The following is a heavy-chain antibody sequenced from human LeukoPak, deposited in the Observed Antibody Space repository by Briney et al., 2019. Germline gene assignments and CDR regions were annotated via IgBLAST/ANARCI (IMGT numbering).Heavy chain of an antibody. CDR1: GFTFSSYW. D-gene: IGHD6-19*01. CDR2: ISSSGSTI. V-gene: IGHV3-48*04. J-gene: IGHJ4*02. CDR3: ARDQQWLVNFDY. Sequence: GGSLRLSCAASGFTFSSYWMTWVRQAPGKGLEWVSYISSSGSTIYYADSVKGRFTISRDNAKNSLYLQMNSLRAEDTAVYYCARDQQWLVNFDYWGQGTLVTVSS.